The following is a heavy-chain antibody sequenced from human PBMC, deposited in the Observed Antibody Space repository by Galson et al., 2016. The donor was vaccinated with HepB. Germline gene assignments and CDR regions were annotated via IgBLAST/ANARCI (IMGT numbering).Heavy chain of an antibody. CDR2: IYSRGRT. D-gene: IGHD2-2*01. V-gene: IGHV3-53*01. CDR1: GFSVGSNF. Sequence: SLRLSCAASGFSVGSNFMSWVRQAPGKGLEWVSVIYSRGRTDYADSVKGRFTISSDNAKNSLYLQMNSLRAEDTAVYYCVRDSAYCSYTNCRGDAFDIWGQGTMVTVSS. CDR3: VRDSAYCSYTNCRGDAFDI. J-gene: IGHJ3*02.